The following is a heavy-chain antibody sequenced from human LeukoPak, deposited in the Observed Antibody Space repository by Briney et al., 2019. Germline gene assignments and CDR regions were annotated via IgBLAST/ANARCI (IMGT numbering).Heavy chain of an antibody. V-gene: IGHV3-21*01. CDR1: GFTFSSYS. Sequence: GGSLRLSCAASGFTFSSYSMNWVRQAPGKGLEWVSSISSSSSYIYYADSVKGRFTISRDNAKNSLYLQMNSLRAEDTAVYYCARESLPYPNDAFDIWGQGIMVTVSS. CDR3: ARESLPYPNDAFDI. J-gene: IGHJ3*02. CDR2: ISSSSSYI.